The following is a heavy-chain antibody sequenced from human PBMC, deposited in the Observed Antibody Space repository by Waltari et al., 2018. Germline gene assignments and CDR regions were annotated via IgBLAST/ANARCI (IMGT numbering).Heavy chain of an antibody. J-gene: IGHJ4*02. D-gene: IGHD3-10*01. Sequence: EVQLVESGGALVQPGRSLRLSCAASGFTFDDYAIHWVRQAPGKGLECVSGISWDSSIINYADSVKGRFTISRDNAKNSLYLQMNSLRAEDTALYYCVKAVYGSGTTEFDSWGQGTLVTVSS. CDR2: ISWDSSII. CDR1: GFTFDDYA. V-gene: IGHV3-9*01. CDR3: VKAVYGSGTTEFDS.